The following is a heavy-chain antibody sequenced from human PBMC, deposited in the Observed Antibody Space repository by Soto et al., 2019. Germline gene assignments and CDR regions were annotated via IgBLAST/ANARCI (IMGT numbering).Heavy chain of an antibody. CDR2: IYSSGSA. CDR3: ATIVGANDY. J-gene: IGHJ4*02. V-gene: IGHV4-4*07. D-gene: IGHD1-26*01. Sequence: ASETLSLTCTVSGGSIYTYSWTWIRQPAGKGLEWIGHIYSSGSANYNPPLKSRVSMSVDTSKNQFSLKLNSVTAADTAVYYCATIVGANDYWGQGTLVTVSS. CDR1: GGSIYTYS.